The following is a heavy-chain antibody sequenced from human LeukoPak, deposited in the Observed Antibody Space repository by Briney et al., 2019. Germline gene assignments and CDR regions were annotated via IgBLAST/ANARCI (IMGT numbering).Heavy chain of an antibody. CDR2: IYYSGST. Sequence: SETLSLTCTVSGGSISSGGYYWSWIRQHPGKGLEWIGYIYYSGSTYYNPSLQNRVTISVDTSKNQFSLKLNSVTAADTAVYYCARDRGPFGYWGQGTLVTVSS. V-gene: IGHV4-61*08. J-gene: IGHJ4*02. CDR3: ARDRGPFGY. D-gene: IGHD3-10*01. CDR1: GGSISSGGYY.